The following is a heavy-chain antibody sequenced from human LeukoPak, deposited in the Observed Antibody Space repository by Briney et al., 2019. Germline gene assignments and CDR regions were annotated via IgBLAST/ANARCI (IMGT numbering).Heavy chain of an antibody. CDR2: ISSSGSTI. Sequence: QSGGSLRLSCAASGFTFSSYAMSWVRQAPGKGLEWVSYISSSGSTIYYADSVKGRFTISRDNAKNSLYLQMNSLRAEDTAVYYCARELRFLEYYFDYWGQGTLVTVSS. V-gene: IGHV3-48*04. CDR1: GFTFSSYA. CDR3: ARELRFLEYYFDY. J-gene: IGHJ4*02. D-gene: IGHD3-3*01.